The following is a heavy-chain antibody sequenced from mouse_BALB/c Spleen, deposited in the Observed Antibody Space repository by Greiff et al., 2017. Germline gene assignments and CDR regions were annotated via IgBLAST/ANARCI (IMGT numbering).Heavy chain of an antibody. CDR1: GYTFTSYT. D-gene: IGHD1-1*01. CDR2: INPSSGYT. J-gene: IGHJ4*01. V-gene: IGHV1-4*01. CDR3: ARWAPITTVVATNAMDY. Sequence: VQLQQSGAELARPGASVKMSCKASGYTFTSYTMHWVKQRPGPGLEWIGYINPSSGYTNYNQKFKDKATLTADKSSSTAYMQLSSLTSEDSAVYYCARWAPITTVVATNAMDYWGQGTSVTVSS.